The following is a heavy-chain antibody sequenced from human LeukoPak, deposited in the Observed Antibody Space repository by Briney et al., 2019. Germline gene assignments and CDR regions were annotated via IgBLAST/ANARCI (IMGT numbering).Heavy chain of an antibody. CDR1: GGSISDYY. J-gene: IGHJ4*02. D-gene: IGHD4-17*01. V-gene: IGHV4-4*07. CDR3: ARDLYGDYGVFDY. CDR2: VHTSGST. Sequence: SEILSLTCTVSGGSISDYYWSWIRKPAGKGLEWIGRVHTSGSTNYNPSLKSRVTMSVDTSKNQFSLRLSTVTAADTAVYYCARDLYGDYGVFDYWGQGTLVTVSS.